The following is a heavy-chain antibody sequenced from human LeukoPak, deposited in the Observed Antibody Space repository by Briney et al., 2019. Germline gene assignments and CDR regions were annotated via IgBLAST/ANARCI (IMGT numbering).Heavy chain of an antibody. CDR3: ASLRRGEVSSLRY. Sequence: SETLSLTCAVYGGSFSGYYWSWIRQPPGKGLEWIGEINHSGSTNYNPSLKSRVTISVDTSKNQFSLKLSSVTAADTAVYYCASLRRGEVSSLRYWGQGTLVTVSS. V-gene: IGHV4-34*01. CDR1: GGSFSGYY. J-gene: IGHJ4*02. CDR2: INHSGST. D-gene: IGHD3-16*02.